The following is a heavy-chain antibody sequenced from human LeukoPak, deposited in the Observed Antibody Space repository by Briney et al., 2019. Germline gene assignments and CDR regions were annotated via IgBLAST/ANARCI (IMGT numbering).Heavy chain of an antibody. D-gene: IGHD2-2*01. J-gene: IGHJ4*02. CDR1: GYTFTGYY. CDR3: ARGERGYCSSTSCYHPDFDY. Sequence: ASVKVPCKASGYTFTGYYMHWVRQAPGQGPEWMGWINPNSGGTNYAQQFQGRDTLTRDTSISTAYMELSRLRSDDTAVYYCARGERGYCSSTSCYHPDFDYWGQGTLVTVSS. CDR2: INPNSGGT. V-gene: IGHV1-2*02.